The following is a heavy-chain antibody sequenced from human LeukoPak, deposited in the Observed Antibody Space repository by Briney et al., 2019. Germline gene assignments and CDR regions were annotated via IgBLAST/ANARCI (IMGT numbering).Heavy chain of an antibody. CDR3: ARKMKTGDRVGTFDI. CDR1: GFTFSSHN. V-gene: IGHV3-21*01. Sequence: PGGSLRLSCAASGFTFSSHNMNWVRQAPTKGLEWVSSIGTAGSYIYYADSVQRRFTISRDNAKNSLYLQMNSLTAEDTAVYYCARKMKTGDRVGTFDIWGQGTMVTVSP. CDR2: IGTAGSYI. J-gene: IGHJ3*02. D-gene: IGHD1-1*01.